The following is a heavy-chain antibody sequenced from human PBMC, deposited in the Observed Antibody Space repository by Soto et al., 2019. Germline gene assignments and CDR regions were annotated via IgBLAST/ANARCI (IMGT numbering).Heavy chain of an antibody. Sequence: QVQLVQSGGEVKKPGASVKVSCKPSGYTFTNYVISWVRRAPGQGLEWMGWISPFNGHTKYAQKFQGRVTLTTDTSTSTADMEVRSRIYDDTAVYYCARDAGSESYLAYGGQGTLVTVSS. CDR2: ISPFNGHT. CDR1: GYTFTNYV. D-gene: IGHD1-26*01. CDR3: ARDAGSESYLAY. V-gene: IGHV1-18*01. J-gene: IGHJ4*02.